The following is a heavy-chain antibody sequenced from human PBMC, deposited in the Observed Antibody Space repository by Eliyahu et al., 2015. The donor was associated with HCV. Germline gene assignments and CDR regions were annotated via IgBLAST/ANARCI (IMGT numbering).Heavy chain of an antibody. CDR2: ISYDGSNK. Sequence: QVQLVESGGGVVQPGRSLRLSCAASGFTFSSYGXHWVRQAPGKGLEWVAVISYDGSNKYYADSVKGRFTISRDNSKNTLYLQMNSLRAEDTAVYYCAKDTGGAAALREGDAFDIWGQGTMVTVSS. CDR1: GFTFSSYG. V-gene: IGHV3-30*18. J-gene: IGHJ3*02. D-gene: IGHD6-13*01. CDR3: AKDTGGAAALREGDAFDI.